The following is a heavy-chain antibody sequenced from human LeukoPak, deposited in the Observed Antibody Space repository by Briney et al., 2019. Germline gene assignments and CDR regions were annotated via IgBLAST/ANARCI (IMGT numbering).Heavy chain of an antibody. J-gene: IGHJ2*01. CDR1: GYTFTSYD. Sequence: GASVKVSCKASGYTFTSYDINWARQSTGQGLEWMGWMNPNSGNTGYAQKFQGRVTITRNTSISTAYMELSSLRSEDTAVYYCARDPRLSRGYSTGRLWYFDLWGRGTLVTVSS. CDR2: MNPNSGNT. D-gene: IGHD3-22*01. V-gene: IGHV1-8*03. CDR3: ARDPRLSRGYSTGRLWYFDL.